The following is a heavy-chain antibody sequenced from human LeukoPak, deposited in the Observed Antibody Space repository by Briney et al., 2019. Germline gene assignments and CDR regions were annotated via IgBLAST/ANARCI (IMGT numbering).Heavy chain of an antibody. V-gene: IGHV4-34*01. J-gene: IGHJ6*03. CDR1: GGPFSAYY. Sequence: SETLSLTCAVYGGPFSAYYWSWIRQPPGKGLEWIGEINHSGSTNYNPSFKSRVTISVDTSKNQYSLNLNSVTAADTAVYYCARSPYMDVWGKGTTVTVSS. CDR3: ARSPYMDV. CDR2: INHSGST.